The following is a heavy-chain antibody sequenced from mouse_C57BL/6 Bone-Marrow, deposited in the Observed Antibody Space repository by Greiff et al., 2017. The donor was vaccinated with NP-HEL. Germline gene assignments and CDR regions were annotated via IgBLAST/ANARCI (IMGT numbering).Heavy chain of an antibody. Sequence: EVQRVESGGDLVKPGGSLKLSCAASGFTFSSYGMSWVRQTPDKRLEWVATISSGGSYTYYPDSVEGRFTISRDNAKNTLYRQMSSLKSEDTAMYYCARRGSSGYNYWGQGTTLTVSS. J-gene: IGHJ2*01. CDR2: ISSGGSYT. D-gene: IGHD3-2*02. CDR3: ARRGSSGYNY. CDR1: GFTFSSYG. V-gene: IGHV5-6*01.